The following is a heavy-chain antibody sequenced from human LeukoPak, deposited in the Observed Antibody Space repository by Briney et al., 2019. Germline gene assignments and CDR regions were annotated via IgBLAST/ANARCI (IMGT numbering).Heavy chain of an antibody. D-gene: IGHD3-10*01. J-gene: IGHJ4*02. CDR2: IGGGGDTT. V-gene: IGHV3-23*01. CDR1: GFSFGTYA. Sequence: GGSLRLSCAASGFSFGTYAMIWVRQAPGKGLEWVSAIGGGGDTTYYADSVKGRFTISRDNSKNTLYLQMNSLRAEDTAVYYCARLSVSGSPFSDYWGQGSLVTVSS. CDR3: ARLSVSGSPFSDY.